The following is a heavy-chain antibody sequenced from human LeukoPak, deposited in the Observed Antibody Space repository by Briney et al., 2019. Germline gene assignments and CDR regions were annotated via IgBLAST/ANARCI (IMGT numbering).Heavy chain of an antibody. CDR2: ISGSGGST. V-gene: IGHV3-23*01. J-gene: IGHJ6*03. CDR3: ARPTWGYSYGPPRYMDV. D-gene: IGHD5-18*01. CDR1: GFTFSSYA. Sequence: PGGSLRLSCAASGFTFSSYAMSWIRQAPGKGLEWVSAISGSGGSTYYADSVKGRFTISRDNSKNTLYLQMNSLRAEDTAVYYCARPTWGYSYGPPRYMDVWGKGTTVTVSS.